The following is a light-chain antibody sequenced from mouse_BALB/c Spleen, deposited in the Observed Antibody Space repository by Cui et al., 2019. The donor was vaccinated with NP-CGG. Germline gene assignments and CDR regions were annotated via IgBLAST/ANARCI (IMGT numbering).Light chain of an antibody. Sequence: QAVLTQESALTTSPGETVPLTCRSSIGAVTTNNYANWVQKKPDHLITWLKGGTNNRAPGVPARFLGSPIGEKASLTITGAKTEDEAIYFWALRYSNHWMFGGGTKLTVL. CDR3: ALRYSNHWM. J-gene: IGLJ1*01. V-gene: IGLV1*01. CDR1: IGAVTTNNY. CDR2: GTN.